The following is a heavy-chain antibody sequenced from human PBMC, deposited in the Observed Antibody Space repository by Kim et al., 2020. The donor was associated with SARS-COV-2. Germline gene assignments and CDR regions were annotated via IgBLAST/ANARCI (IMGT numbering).Heavy chain of an antibody. Sequence: AYSVKGRFTSSRDNSRNTVSLQMNSRRAEDTAVYYCARLRLGELSSRYFDYWGQGTLVTVSS. J-gene: IGHJ4*02. D-gene: IGHD3-16*02. V-gene: IGHV3-23*01. CDR3: ARLRLGELSSRYFDY.